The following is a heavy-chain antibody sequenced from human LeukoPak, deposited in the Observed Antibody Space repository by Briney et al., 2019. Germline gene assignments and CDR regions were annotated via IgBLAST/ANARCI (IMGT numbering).Heavy chain of an antibody. CDR1: GLNFDNSA. CDR2: ISADGGST. J-gene: IGHJ4*02. Sequence: GGSLRLSCVASGLNFDNSAMHWVRQAPGKGLEWVSLISADGGSTFSADSVKGRFSISRDNSKNSLYLQMNSLRSEDTAMYYCAKESGKFDYWGQGTLVAVSS. V-gene: IGHV3-43*02. CDR3: AKESGKFDY.